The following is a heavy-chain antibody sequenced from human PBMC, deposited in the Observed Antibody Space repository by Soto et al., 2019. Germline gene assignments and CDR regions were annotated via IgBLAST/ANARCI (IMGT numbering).Heavy chain of an antibody. J-gene: IGHJ4*02. CDR3: ARGRLGDRDY. D-gene: IGHD4-17*01. Sequence: SETLSLTCAVYGGSFSGYYWSWIRQPPGKGLEWIGEINHSGSTNYNPSLKSRVTISVDTSKNQFSLKLSSVTAADTAVYYCARGRLGDRDYWGQGTLVTAPQ. CDR1: GGSFSGYY. V-gene: IGHV4-34*01. CDR2: INHSGST.